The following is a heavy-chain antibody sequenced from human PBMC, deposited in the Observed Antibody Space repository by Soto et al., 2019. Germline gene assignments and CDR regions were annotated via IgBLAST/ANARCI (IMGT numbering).Heavy chain of an antibody. CDR1: GGSISSSNW. J-gene: IGHJ6*02. Sequence: TSETLSLTCAVSGGSISSSNWWSWVRQPPGKGLEWIGEIYHSGSTNHNPSLKSRVTISVDKSKNQFSLKLSSVTAADTAVYYCARDRITIFGVVLDVWGQGTTVTVSS. CDR2: IYHSGST. V-gene: IGHV4-4*02. D-gene: IGHD3-3*01. CDR3: ARDRITIFGVVLDV.